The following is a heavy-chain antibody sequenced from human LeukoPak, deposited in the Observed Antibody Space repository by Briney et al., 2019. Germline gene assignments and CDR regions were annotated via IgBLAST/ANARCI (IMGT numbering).Heavy chain of an antibody. CDR2: IDPRDSYT. J-gene: IGHJ3*02. CDR3: ARRALPPAYCGGDCFDAFDI. V-gene: IGHV5-10-1*01. D-gene: IGHD2-21*02. CDR1: GYRFTSYW. Sequence: GESLKISCKGSGYRFTSYWISLVRQMPGKGLEWMGRIDPRDSYTNYSPSFQCHVTISADKSISTAYLQWSSLKASDTAMYYCARRALPPAYCGGDCFDAFDIWGQGTMVTVSS.